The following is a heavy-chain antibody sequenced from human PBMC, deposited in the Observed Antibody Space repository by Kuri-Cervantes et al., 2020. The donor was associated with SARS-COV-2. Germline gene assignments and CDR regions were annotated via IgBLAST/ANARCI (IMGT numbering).Heavy chain of an antibody. CDR1: GYTFTSYG. D-gene: IGHD6-19*01. V-gene: IGHV1-18*01. CDR2: ISAYNGNT. Sequence: ASVKVSCKASGYTFTSYGISWVRQAPGQGLEWMGWISAYNGNTNYAQKLQGRVTMTTDTSTSTAYMELRSLRSDDTAVYYCARTPAGIAVAGTNYWGQGTLVTVSS. J-gene: IGHJ4*02. CDR3: ARTPAGIAVAGTNY.